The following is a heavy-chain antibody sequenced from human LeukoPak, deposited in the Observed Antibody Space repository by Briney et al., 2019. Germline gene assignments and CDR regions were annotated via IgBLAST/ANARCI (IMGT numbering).Heavy chain of an antibody. V-gene: IGHV3-23*01. D-gene: IGHD3-3*01. J-gene: IGHJ4*02. CDR1: GFTFSSYA. CDR2: ISGSGGNT. CDR3: SGGGNWNYVNF. Sequence: GGSLRLSCAASGFTFSSYAMSWVRQAPGKGLEWVSVISGSGGNTYYPDSVKGRFTISRDNSKNTVDLQMNRLRAEDTAVYYCSGGGNWNYVNFWGQGMLVTVSS.